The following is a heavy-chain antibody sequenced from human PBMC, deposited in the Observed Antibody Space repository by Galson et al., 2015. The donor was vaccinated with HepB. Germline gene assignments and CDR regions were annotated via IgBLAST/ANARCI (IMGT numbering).Heavy chain of an antibody. CDR3: AKQAGNFIESWYFDY. D-gene: IGHD2/OR15-2a*01. Sequence: SLRLSCAASGFTFRNSAMSWVRQAPGKGLEWVSSIEKDGSGTYSADSVGGRFTISRDNSKNTLYLQLNSLRGEDTAVYYCAKQAGNFIESWYFDYWGQGSLVTVSS. CDR2: IEKDGSGT. CDR1: GFTFRNSA. V-gene: IGHV3-23*03. J-gene: IGHJ4*02.